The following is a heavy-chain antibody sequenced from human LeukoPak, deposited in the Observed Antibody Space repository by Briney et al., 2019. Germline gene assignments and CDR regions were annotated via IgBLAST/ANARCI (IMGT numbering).Heavy chain of an antibody. J-gene: IGHJ4*02. CDR3: ARGRDSGSHTYYFDY. CDR1: GYTFTSYG. D-gene: IGHD1-26*01. V-gene: IGHV1-18*01. Sequence: ASVKVSCKASGYTFTSYGISWVRQAPGQGLEWMGWISAYNGNTNYAQKLQGRVTMTTDTSTSTAYMELRSLRSDDTAVYYCARGRDSGSHTYYFDYWGQGTLVTISS. CDR2: ISAYNGNT.